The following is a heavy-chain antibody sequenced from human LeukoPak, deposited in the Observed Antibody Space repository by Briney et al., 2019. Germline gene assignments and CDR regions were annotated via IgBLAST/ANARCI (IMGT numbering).Heavy chain of an antibody. Sequence: GGSLRLSCAASGFTFSSYAMHWVRQAPGKGLEWVAVISYDGSNKYYADSVKGRFTISRDNSKNTLCLQMNSLRAEDTAVYYCASGYGDYVESTVFDYWGQGTLVTVSS. D-gene: IGHD4-17*01. CDR2: ISYDGSNK. CDR1: GFTFSSYA. J-gene: IGHJ4*02. V-gene: IGHV3-30*04. CDR3: ASGYGDYVESTVFDY.